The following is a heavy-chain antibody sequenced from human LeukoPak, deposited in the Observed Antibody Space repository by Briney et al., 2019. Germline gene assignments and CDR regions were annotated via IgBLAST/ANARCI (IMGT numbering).Heavy chain of an antibody. CDR3: ARLGETSMARFDY. Sequence: GESLKISCKGSGYSFTSYWIGWVRQMPGKGLEWLGIIYPGDSDTRHSPSFQGQVTISADKSISTAYLQWSSLKASDSAMYYCARLGETSMARFDYGAKEPLVTVPS. J-gene: IGHJ4*01. D-gene: IGHD1/OR15-1a*01. V-gene: IGHV5-51*01. CDR2: IYPGDSDT. CDR1: GYSFTSYW.